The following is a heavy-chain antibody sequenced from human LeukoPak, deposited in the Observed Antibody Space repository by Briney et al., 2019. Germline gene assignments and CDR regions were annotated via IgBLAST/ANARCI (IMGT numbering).Heavy chain of an antibody. CDR1: GYTFTGYY. Sequence: ASVKISCKASGYTFTGYYMHWVRQAPGQGLEWMGWINPNSGGTNYAQKFQGRVTMTRDTSISTAYMELSRLRSDNTAVYYCARLNPKYCSGGSCPDYWGQGTLVTVSS. CDR2: INPNSGGT. D-gene: IGHD2-15*01. CDR3: ARLNPKYCSGGSCPDY. V-gene: IGHV1-2*02. J-gene: IGHJ4*02.